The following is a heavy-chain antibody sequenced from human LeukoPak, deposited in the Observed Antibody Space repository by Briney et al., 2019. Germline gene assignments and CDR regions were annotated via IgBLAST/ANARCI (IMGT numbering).Heavy chain of an antibody. J-gene: IGHJ3*02. CDR2: IKQDGGEK. D-gene: IGHD6-13*01. V-gene: IGHV3-7*01. CDR3: ARDTLSSWYQIDAFDI. CDR1: RFTLSSYW. Sequence: GGSLRLSCAASRFTLSSYWMSWVRQAPGKGLEWVANIKQDGGEKYYVDSVKGRFTISRDNAKNSLYLQMNSLRAEDTAIYYCARDTLSSWYQIDAFDIWGQGTMVTVSS.